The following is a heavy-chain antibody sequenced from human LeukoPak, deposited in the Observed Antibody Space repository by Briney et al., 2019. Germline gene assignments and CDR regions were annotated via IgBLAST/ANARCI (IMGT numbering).Heavy chain of an antibody. D-gene: IGHD6-13*01. CDR2: IKQDGSEK. V-gene: IGHV3-7*01. CDR3: ARPGRRSSSWYYFDY. J-gene: IGHJ4*02. Sequence: GGSLRLSCAASGFTLSSYWMSWVRQAPGRGLEWVANIKQDGSEKYYVDSVKGRFTISRDNAKNSLYLQMNSLRAEDTAVYYCARPGRRSSSWYYFDYWGQGTLVTVSS. CDR1: GFTLSSYW.